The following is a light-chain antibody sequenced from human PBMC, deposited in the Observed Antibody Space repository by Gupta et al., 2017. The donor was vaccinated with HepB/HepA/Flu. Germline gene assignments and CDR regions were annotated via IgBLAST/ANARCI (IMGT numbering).Light chain of an antibody. Sequence: QSALTQPRSPSGSPGQSITISCTGTSSDVGVYNYVSWYQQHPGKAPKLMIYEVSKRPSGVPDRFSGSKSGNTASLTISGLQAEDEADYYCCSSAGSYSVVFGGGTKLTVL. CDR2: EVS. J-gene: IGLJ2*01. V-gene: IGLV2-11*01. CDR3: CSSAGSYSVV. CDR1: SSDVGVYNY.